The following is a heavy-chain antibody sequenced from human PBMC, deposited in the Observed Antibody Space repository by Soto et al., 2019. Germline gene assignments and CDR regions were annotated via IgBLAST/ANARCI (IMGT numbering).Heavy chain of an antibody. D-gene: IGHD3-10*01. CDR2: IYYSGST. V-gene: IGHV4-59*01. Sequence: SETLSLTCTVSGGSISSYYWSWIRQPPGKGLEWIGYIYYSGSTNYNPSLKSRVTISVDTSKNQFSLKLSSVTAADTAVYYCARDSDGSGSYDYYYYYMDVWGKGTTVTVSS. CDR1: GGSISSYY. CDR3: ARDSDGSGSYDYYYYYMDV. J-gene: IGHJ6*03.